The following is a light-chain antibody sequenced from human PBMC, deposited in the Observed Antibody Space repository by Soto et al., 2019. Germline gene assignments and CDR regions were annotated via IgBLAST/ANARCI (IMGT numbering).Light chain of an antibody. J-gene: IGKJ1*01. CDR2: GAT. Sequence: EIVLTQSPGTLSLFPGERASLSCRASQSVTGSFLAWYQQRPGQAPRLLIYGATSRATGIPDRFSGSGSVTDFTLTINRLEPEDFAVYYCQQYGDSPQTFGQGTKVEIK. V-gene: IGKV3-20*01. CDR3: QQYGDSPQT. CDR1: QSVTGSF.